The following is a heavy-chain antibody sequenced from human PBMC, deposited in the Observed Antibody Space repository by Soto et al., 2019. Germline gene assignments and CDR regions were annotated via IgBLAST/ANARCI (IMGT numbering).Heavy chain of an antibody. J-gene: IGHJ4*02. CDR1: GFTFSSYS. D-gene: IGHD6-25*01. CDR3: ARDREGDGYNFDY. Sequence: EVQLVESGGGLVQPGGSLRLSCAASGFTFSSYSMNWVRQAPGKGLEWVSYISSSSSIILYADSVKGRFTISRDNAKNSLYLQMNSLRADDTAVYYCARDREGDGYNFDYWGQGTLVTVSS. CDR2: ISSSSSII. V-gene: IGHV3-48*01.